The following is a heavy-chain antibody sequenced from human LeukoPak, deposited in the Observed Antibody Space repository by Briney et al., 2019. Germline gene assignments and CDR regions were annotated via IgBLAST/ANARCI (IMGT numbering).Heavy chain of an antibody. CDR3: ARGRGSYSADY. Sequence: PGGSLRLSCAASGFTFSSYGMHWVRQAPGKGLEWVAVISYDGSNKYYADSVKGRFTISRDNSKNTLYLQMNSLRAEDTAVYYCARGRGSYSADYWGQGTLVTVSS. J-gene: IGHJ4*02. V-gene: IGHV3-30*03. D-gene: IGHD1-26*01. CDR1: GFTFSSYG. CDR2: ISYDGSNK.